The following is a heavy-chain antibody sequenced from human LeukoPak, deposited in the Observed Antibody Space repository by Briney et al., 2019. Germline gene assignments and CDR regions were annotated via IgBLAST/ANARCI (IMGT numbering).Heavy chain of an antibody. Sequence: GASVKVSCKASGYTFTSYAMHWVRQAPGQRLEWMGWINAGNGNTKYSQKFQGRVTITRDTSASTAYMELSSLRSEDTAVYYCARDNPDCSGGSCSPSFDYWGQGTLVTVSS. CDR1: GYTFTSYA. V-gene: IGHV1-3*01. D-gene: IGHD2-15*01. CDR2: INAGNGNT. CDR3: ARDNPDCSGGSCSPSFDY. J-gene: IGHJ4*02.